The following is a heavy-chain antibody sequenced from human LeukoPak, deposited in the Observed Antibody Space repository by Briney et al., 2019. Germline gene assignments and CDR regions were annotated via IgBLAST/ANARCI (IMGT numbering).Heavy chain of an antibody. CDR1: GFIFSSYS. CDR2: IISSNSYT. Sequence: GGSLRLSCAASGFIFSSYSMCWARRVPGKGLEWVSCIISSNSYTHYADSVKGRFTISRDNGQNSLYLQMNSLRAEDTAMYYCVKDGSGSRGGTNWLDSWGQGTLVTVSS. CDR3: VKDGSGSRGGTNWLDS. D-gene: IGHD3-22*01. J-gene: IGHJ5*01. V-gene: IGHV3-21*06.